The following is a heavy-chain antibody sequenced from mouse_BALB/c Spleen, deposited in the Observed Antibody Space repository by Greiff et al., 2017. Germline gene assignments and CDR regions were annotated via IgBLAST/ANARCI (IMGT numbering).Heavy chain of an antibody. CDR2: IWAGGST. V-gene: IGHV2-9*02. CDR1: GFSLTSYG. J-gene: IGHJ3*01. Sequence: VHLVESGPGLVAPSQSLSITCTVSGFSLTSYGVHWVRQPPGKGLEWLGVIWAGGSTNYNSALMSRLSISKDNSKSQVFLKMNSLQTDDTAMYYCARGDDYPFAYWGQGTLVTVSA. D-gene: IGHD2-4*01. CDR3: ARGDDYPFAY.